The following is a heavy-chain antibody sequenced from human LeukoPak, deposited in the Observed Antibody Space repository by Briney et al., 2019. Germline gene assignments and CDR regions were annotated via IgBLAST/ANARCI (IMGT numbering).Heavy chain of an antibody. D-gene: IGHD3-22*01. V-gene: IGHV3-7*05. CDR2: INLDGSAK. J-gene: IGHJ3*02. CDR3: VRDGGVSSVRGLDI. CDR1: GFSFTTYW. Sequence: PGGSLRLSCIASGFSFTTYWMTWVRQAPGKGLEWVASINLDGSAKNYVDSVKGRFTISRDNAKNSLYLQMNSLRAEDSAVYHCVRDGGVSSVRGLDIWGKGTMVTVS.